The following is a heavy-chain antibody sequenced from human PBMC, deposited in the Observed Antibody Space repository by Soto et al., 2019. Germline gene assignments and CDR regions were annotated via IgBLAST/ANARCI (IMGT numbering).Heavy chain of an antibody. J-gene: IGHJ5*02. CDR2: IYPDDSNI. CDR3: ARFECTGGRCSSLQVHWFDP. Sequence: GESLKISCKGSGYSFHGYWIAWVRQMPGKGLEWLGIIYPDDSNIRYSPSFQGQVSISADKSINTAYLQWSSLKASDTAIYYCARFECTGGRCSSLQVHWFDPWGQGTPVTVSS. CDR1: GYSFHGYW. V-gene: IGHV5-51*01. D-gene: IGHD2-15*01.